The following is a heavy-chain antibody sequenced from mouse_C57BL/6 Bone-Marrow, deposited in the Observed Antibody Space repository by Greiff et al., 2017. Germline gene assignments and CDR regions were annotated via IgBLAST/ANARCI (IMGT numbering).Heavy chain of an antibody. CDR2: ISGGGGNT. J-gene: IGHJ3*01. V-gene: IGHV5-9*01. CDR1: GFTFSSYT. D-gene: IGHD2-12*01. Sequence: EVHLVESGGGLVKPGGSLKLSCAASGFTFSSYTMSWVRQTPGKRLEWVATISGGGGNTYYPDSVKGRFTISRDNAKTTLYLQMSSLRSEDTALYYCARHEDYTWFAYWGQGTLVTVSA. CDR3: ARHEDYTWFAY.